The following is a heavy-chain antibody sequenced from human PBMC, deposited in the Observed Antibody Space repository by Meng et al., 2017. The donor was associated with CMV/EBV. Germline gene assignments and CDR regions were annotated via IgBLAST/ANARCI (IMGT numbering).Heavy chain of an antibody. Sequence: SETLSLTCAVYGGSFSGYYWSWIRQPPGKGLEWIGEINHSGSTNYNPSLKSRVTISVDTSKNQFSLKLSSVTAADTAVYYCARDGGYDSSGNRMGTFDYWGQGTLVTVSS. D-gene: IGHD3-22*01. V-gene: IGHV4-34*01. CDR1: GGSFSGYY. J-gene: IGHJ4*02. CDR3: ARDGGYDSSGNRMGTFDY. CDR2: INHSGST.